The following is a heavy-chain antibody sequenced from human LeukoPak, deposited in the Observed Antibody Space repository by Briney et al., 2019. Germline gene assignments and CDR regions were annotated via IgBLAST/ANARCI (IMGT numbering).Heavy chain of an antibody. D-gene: IGHD6-19*01. J-gene: IGHJ4*02. Sequence: SETLSLTCTVSGGSISSYYWSWIRQPPGKGLEWIGYIYYSGSTNYNPSLKSRVIISVDTSKNQFSLKLSSVTAADTAVYYCAGGIAVAGIDYWGQGTLVTVSS. CDR1: GGSISSYY. V-gene: IGHV4-59*08. CDR2: IYYSGST. CDR3: AGGIAVAGIDY.